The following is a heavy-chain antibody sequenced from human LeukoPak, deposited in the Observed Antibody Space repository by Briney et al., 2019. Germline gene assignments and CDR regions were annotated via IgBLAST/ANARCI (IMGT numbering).Heavy chain of an antibody. Sequence: GGSLRLSCEASGFTFSSYAMSWVRQAPGKGLEWVSAISGSGGSTYYADSVKGRFTISRDNSKNTLSLQLNSLRAEDTAVYYCAKGTSSSCYSAPNYWGQGTLVTVSS. V-gene: IGHV3-23*01. D-gene: IGHD2-15*01. CDR2: ISGSGGST. CDR3: AKGTSSSCYSAPNY. J-gene: IGHJ4*02. CDR1: GFTFSSYA.